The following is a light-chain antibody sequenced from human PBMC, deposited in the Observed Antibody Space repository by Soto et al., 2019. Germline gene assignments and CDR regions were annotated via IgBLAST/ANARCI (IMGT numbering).Light chain of an antibody. CDR1: QGIGPY. CDR2: DAS. V-gene: IGKV1-39*01. J-gene: IGKJ1*01. Sequence: DIHLTQSPSSLSASVGDRVPISCRATQGIGPYLTWYQQKPGSAPNLLIYDASTLQTGAPSRFSGRASATDFTLTISSLQPEDVGTYFCQQTYSTPPWTFGQGTRVEI. CDR3: QQTYSTPPWT.